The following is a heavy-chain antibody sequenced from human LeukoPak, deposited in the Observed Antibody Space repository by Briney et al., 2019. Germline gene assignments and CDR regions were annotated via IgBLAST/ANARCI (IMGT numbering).Heavy chain of an antibody. CDR2: ISAYNGNT. CDR3: ARVGSRVYYYDSSGYYLDY. V-gene: IGHV1-18*01. D-gene: IGHD3-22*01. CDR1: GYTFTNYG. Sequence: ASVKVSCKASGYTFTNYGISWVRQAPGQGLEWMGWISAYNGNTNYAQKLQGRVTMTTDTSTSTAYMELRSLRSDDTAVYYCARVGSRVYYYDSSGYYLDYWGQGTLVTVSS. J-gene: IGHJ4*02.